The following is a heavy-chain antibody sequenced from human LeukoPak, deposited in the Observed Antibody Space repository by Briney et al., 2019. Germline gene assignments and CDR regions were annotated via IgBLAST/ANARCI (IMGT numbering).Heavy chain of an antibody. D-gene: IGHD3-16*02. V-gene: IGHV4-39*07. CDR1: GGSISSSSYY. Sequence: SETLSLTCTVSGGSISSSSYYWGWIRQPPGKGLEWVGNIYYSGSTCYNPSLESRVTMPLDTSKNQFSLKLSSVTAADTAVYYCARDENGYVWGSFRAWGQGTLVTVSS. CDR3: ARDENGYVWGSFRA. CDR2: IYYSGST. J-gene: IGHJ5*02.